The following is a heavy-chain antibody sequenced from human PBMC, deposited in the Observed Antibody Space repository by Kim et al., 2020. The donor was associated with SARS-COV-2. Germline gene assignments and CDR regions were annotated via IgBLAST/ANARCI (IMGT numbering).Heavy chain of an antibody. CDR3: ARAYSSGWAYFDY. D-gene: IGHD6-19*01. V-gene: IGHV3-7*01. Sequence: ESVKGRFPSSREKAKNSLYLQMNSLRAEDTAVYYCARAYSSGWAYFDYWGQGTLVTVSS. J-gene: IGHJ4*02.